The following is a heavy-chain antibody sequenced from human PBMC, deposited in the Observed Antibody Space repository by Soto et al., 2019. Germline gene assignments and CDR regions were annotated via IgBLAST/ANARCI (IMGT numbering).Heavy chain of an antibody. CDR1: GGSISSYY. Sequence: SETLSLTCTVSGGSISSYYWSWIRQPPGKGLEWIGYIYYSGSTNYNPSLKSRVTISVDTSKNQFSLKLSSVTAADTAVYYCARDGGRTGTTDEHAFDIWGQGTMVTVSS. J-gene: IGHJ3*02. D-gene: IGHD1-7*01. CDR2: IYYSGST. V-gene: IGHV4-59*12. CDR3: ARDGGRTGTTDEHAFDI.